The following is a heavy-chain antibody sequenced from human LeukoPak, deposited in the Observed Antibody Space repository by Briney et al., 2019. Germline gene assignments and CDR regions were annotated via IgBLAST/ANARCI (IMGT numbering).Heavy chain of an antibody. V-gene: IGHV3-33*01. Sequence: GGSLRLSCEASGFTFSSYGMHWVRQAPGKGLEWVAVVWNDGTKKYYADSVKGRFTISRDKSKNTLYLQMNSLRAEDTAVYYCARAVGIVVVVVATLDYWGQGTLVTVSS. J-gene: IGHJ4*02. CDR2: VWNDGTKK. CDR1: GFTFSSYG. D-gene: IGHD2-15*01. CDR3: ARAVGIVVVVVATLDY.